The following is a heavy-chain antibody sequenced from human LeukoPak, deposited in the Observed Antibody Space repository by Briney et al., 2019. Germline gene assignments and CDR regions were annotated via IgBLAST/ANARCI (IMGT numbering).Heavy chain of an antibody. J-gene: IGHJ4*02. CDR1: GFTFSSYA. V-gene: IGHV3-66*04. CDR3: ARRRATSWSFDS. Sequence: PGGSLRLSCAASGFTFSSYAMGWVRQAPGKGLEWVSVIYSDGRTYSADSVKGRFTLSRDNSKNTLYLQMSSLRAEDTAVYYCARRRATSWSFDSWGQGTLVTVSS. D-gene: IGHD6-13*01. CDR2: IYSDGRT.